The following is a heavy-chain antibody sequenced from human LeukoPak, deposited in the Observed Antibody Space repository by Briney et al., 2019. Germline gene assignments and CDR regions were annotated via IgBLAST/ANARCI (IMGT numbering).Heavy chain of an antibody. D-gene: IGHD3-3*01. CDR3: ASSVLRFPNFDY. V-gene: IGHV4-31*03. J-gene: IGHJ4*02. CDR1: GGSISSGGYY. Sequence: SQTLSLTCTVSGGSISSGGYYWSWIRQHPGKGLEWIGYIYYSASTYYNPSLKSRVTISVDTSKNQFSLKLRSVTAADTAVYYCASSVLRFPNFDYWGQGTLVTVSS. CDR2: IYYSAST.